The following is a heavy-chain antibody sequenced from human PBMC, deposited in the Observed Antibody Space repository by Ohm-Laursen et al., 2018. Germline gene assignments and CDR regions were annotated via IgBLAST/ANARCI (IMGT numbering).Heavy chain of an antibody. CDR1: GAPISTHY. D-gene: IGHD3-22*01. CDR3: AGETRTYYSDGSVYTLDI. CDR2: IYYSGTT. J-gene: IGHJ3*02. V-gene: IGHV4-59*11. Sequence: GTLSLTCTVSGAPISTHYWSWIRQPPGKGLEWIGYIYYSGTTNYNPSLKSRVTISLNTSKNQFSLKLSSVTAADTAVYFCAGETRTYYSDGSVYTLDIWGQGTMVTVSS.